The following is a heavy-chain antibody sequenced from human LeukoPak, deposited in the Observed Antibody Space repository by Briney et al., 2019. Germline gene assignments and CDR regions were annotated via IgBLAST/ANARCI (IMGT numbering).Heavy chain of an antibody. V-gene: IGHV1-18*01. CDR2: ISAYNGNT. D-gene: IGHD1-26*01. CDR1: GYSSTNYG. J-gene: IGHJ4*02. Sequence: GASVKVSCKASGYSSTNYGISWVRQAPGQGLEWMGWISAYNGNTNYAQKLQGRVTMTTDTSTSTAYMELRSLRSDDTAVYYCARDLGGFSGSYFSYWGQGTLVTVSS. CDR3: ARDLGGFSGSYFSY.